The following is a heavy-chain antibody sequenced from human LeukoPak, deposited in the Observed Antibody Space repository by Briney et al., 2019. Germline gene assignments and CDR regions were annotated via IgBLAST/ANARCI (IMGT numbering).Heavy chain of an antibody. D-gene: IGHD6-19*01. J-gene: IGHJ4*02. CDR3: TTDLGYSSGWYFDY. Sequence: GGSLRLSCAASGFTFSNAWMSWVRQAPGKGLEWVGRIKSKTDGGTTDYAAPVKGRFTISRDDSKNTLYLQMNSLKTEDTAVYYCTTDLGYSSGWYFDYWGQGTLVIVSS. CDR1: GFTFSNAW. V-gene: IGHV3-15*01. CDR2: IKSKTDGGTT.